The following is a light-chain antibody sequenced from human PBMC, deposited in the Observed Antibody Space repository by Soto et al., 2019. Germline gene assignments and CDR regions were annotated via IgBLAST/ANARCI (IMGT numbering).Light chain of an antibody. J-gene: IGKJ2*03. Sequence: DVVMTQSPLSLPVTLGQPASISCRSSQSLVYSDGNTYLSWFQQRPGQSPRRLIYKVSNRDSGVPDRFSGSGSGTEFTLESSRLEAEEVGVYYCMQGTHPYSFGQGTKLEIK. CDR2: KVS. V-gene: IGKV2-30*01. CDR1: QSLVYSDGNTY. CDR3: MQGTHPYS.